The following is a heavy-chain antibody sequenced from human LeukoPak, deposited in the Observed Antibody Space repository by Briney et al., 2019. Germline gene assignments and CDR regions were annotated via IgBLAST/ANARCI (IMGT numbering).Heavy chain of an antibody. V-gene: IGHV3-23*01. CDR2: IFPSGGEI. Sequence: GGSLRLSCAASGFTFSTFAMIWVRQPPGKGLEWVSSIFPSGGEIHYADSVRGRFTISRDNSKSTLSLQMNSLKTEDTAVYYCTRSPPLWFGELPNWFDPWGQGTLVTVSS. CDR3: TRSPPLWFGELPNWFDP. CDR1: GFTFSTFA. J-gene: IGHJ5*02. D-gene: IGHD3-10*01.